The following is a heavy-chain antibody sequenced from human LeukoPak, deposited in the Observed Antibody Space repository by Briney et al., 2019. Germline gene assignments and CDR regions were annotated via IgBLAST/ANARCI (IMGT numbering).Heavy chain of an antibody. CDR3: ARGQGIYDYVWGSYPPLDY. CDR1: GGSFSGYY. J-gene: IGHJ4*02. D-gene: IGHD3-16*02. Sequence: KPSETLSLTCAVYGGSFSGYYWSWLRQPPGKGLEWIGEINHSGSTNYNPSLKSRVTISVDTSKNQFSLKLSSVTAADTAVYYCARGQGIYDYVWGSYPPLDYWGQGTLVTVSS. V-gene: IGHV4-34*01. CDR2: INHSGST.